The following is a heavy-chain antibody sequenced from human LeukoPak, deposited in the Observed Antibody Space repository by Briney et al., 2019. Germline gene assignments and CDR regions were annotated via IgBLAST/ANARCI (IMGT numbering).Heavy chain of an antibody. CDR2: IGSSSSPI. CDR3: ARDQAYSFDY. D-gene: IGHD4-11*01. J-gene: IGHJ4*02. V-gene: IGHV3-48*01. CDR1: GFTLSAYS. Sequence: PGGSLRLSCAASGFTLSAYSMNWVRQAPEKGLEWVSYIGSSSSPIYYADSVKGRFTISRDNAKNSLYPQMDSLRAEDTAVYYCARDQAYSFDYWGQGTLVTVSS.